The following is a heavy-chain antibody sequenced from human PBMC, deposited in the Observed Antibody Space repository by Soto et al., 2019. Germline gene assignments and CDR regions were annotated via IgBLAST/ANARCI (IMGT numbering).Heavy chain of an antibody. Sequence: LSLTCAVYGGSFSGYYWSWIRQPPGKGLEWIGEINHSGSINYNPSLKSRVTISVDTSKNQFSLKLSSVTAADTAVYYCARGQVTMIVVVNLLQSYFDYWGQGTLVTVSS. CDR3: ARGQVTMIVVVNLLQSYFDY. CDR1: GGSFSGYY. D-gene: IGHD3-22*01. CDR2: INHSGSI. V-gene: IGHV4-34*01. J-gene: IGHJ4*02.